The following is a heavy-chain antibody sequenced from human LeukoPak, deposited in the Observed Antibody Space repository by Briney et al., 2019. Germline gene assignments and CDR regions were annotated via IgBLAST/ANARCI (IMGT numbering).Heavy chain of an antibody. Sequence: PGRSLRLSCAASGFTVSENFMSWVRQAPGKGLEWVSVIYNGGATFYADSVRGRFTIFRDDSKNMLYLQMNSLRAEDTAVYYCARWNYPWGQGTLVTVSS. CDR3: ARWNYP. CDR1: GFTVSENF. CDR2: IYNGGAT. V-gene: IGHV3-53*01. J-gene: IGHJ5*02. D-gene: IGHD1-1*01.